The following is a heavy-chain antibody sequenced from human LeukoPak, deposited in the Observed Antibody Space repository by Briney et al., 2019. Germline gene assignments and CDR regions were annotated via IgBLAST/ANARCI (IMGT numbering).Heavy chain of an antibody. CDR3: ASFILAVADPFDY. J-gene: IGHJ4*02. Sequence: ASVKVSCKASGYTFTSYDINWVRQATGQGLEWMGWMNPNSGNTGYAQKFQGRVTMTRNTSISTAYMELSSLRSEDTALYYCASFILAVADPFDYWGQGTLVTVSS. CDR2: MNPNSGNT. V-gene: IGHV1-8*01. D-gene: IGHD6-19*01. CDR1: GYTFTSYD.